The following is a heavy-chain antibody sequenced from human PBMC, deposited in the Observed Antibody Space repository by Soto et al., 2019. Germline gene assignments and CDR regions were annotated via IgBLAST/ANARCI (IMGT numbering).Heavy chain of an antibody. V-gene: IGHV3-21*01. CDR3: ARDFVVVPAVIGDY. Sequence: PGGSLRLSCAASGFTFTTYTMNWVRQDPGKGLEWVSSISGSSDNIYYADSVQGRFTISRANAKTSLYLQMDSLRAEDTAVYYCARDFVVVPAVIGDYWGPGTLVTVSS. D-gene: IGHD2-2*01. CDR2: ISGSSDNI. CDR1: GFTFTTYT. J-gene: IGHJ4*02.